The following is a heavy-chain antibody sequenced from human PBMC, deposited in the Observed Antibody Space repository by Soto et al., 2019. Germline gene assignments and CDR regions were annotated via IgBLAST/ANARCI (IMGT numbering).Heavy chain of an antibody. CDR3: ARVVVVVVAARDMNPGFAP. V-gene: IGHV1-18*01. Sequence: ASVKVSCKASGYTFTSYGISWVRQAPGQGLEWMGWISAYNGNTNYAQKLQGRVTMTTDTSTSTAYMELRSLRSDDTAVYYCARVVVVVVAARDMNPGFAPWGQGTWVPVSP. CDR2: ISAYNGNT. CDR1: GYTFTSYG. D-gene: IGHD2-15*01. J-gene: IGHJ5*02.